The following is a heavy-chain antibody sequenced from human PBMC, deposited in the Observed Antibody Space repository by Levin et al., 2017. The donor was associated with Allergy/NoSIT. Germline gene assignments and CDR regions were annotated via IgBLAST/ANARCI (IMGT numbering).Heavy chain of an antibody. CDR3: TTGSGTDSPYD. D-gene: IGHD1-14*01. CDR2: ILRKSSGGTT. V-gene: IGHV3-15*07. J-gene: IGHJ4*01. Sequence: PGGSLRLSCVASGFDFTNAWMDWVRQAPGKGLEWVGRILRKSSGGTTNYAAPVNNRFTISRDDSKNTLYLQMNSLKIEDSAVYYCTTGSGTDSPYDWGQGTLVTVS. CDR1: GFDFTNAW.